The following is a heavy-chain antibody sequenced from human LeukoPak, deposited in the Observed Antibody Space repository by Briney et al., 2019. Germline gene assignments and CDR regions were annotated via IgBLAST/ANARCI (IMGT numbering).Heavy chain of an antibody. D-gene: IGHD6-19*01. V-gene: IGHV4-39*07. J-gene: IGHJ4*02. CDR1: GGSISSSIYY. CDR3: ARDGYSSGWPFDY. CDR2: IYYSGST. Sequence: SETLSLTCAVSGGSISSSIYYWGWIRQAPGKGLEWIGSIYYSGSTYYNPSLKSRVTISVDKSKNQFSLKLSSVTAADTAVYYCARDGYSSGWPFDYWGQGTLVTVSS.